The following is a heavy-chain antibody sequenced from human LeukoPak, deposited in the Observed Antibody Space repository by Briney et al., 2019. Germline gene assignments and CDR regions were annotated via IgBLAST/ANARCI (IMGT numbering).Heavy chain of an antibody. CDR1: GFSLSTSGVG. Sequence: SGPTLVKPTQTLTLTCTFSGFSLSTSGVGVGWIRQPPGEALDWLALIYWDDDKRYSPSLKSRLTISKDTSKNQVVLTMANMDPVDTATYYCARLRYLNWFDSWGQGTLVTVSS. J-gene: IGHJ5*01. V-gene: IGHV2-5*02. D-gene: IGHD2-15*01. CDR2: IYWDDDK. CDR3: ARLRYLNWFDS.